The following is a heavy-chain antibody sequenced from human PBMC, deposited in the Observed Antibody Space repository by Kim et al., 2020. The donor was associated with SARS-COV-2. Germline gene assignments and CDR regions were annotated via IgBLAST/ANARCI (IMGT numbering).Heavy chain of an antibody. Sequence: GGSLRLSCAASGFTFSSYSMNWVRQAPGKGLEWVSYISSSSSTIYYADSVKGRFTISRDNAKNSLYLQMNSLRDEDTAVYYCARDYCGGDCYSPYYYYGMDVWGQGTTVTVSS. D-gene: IGHD2-21*02. CDR2: ISSSSSTI. CDR3: ARDYCGGDCYSPYYYYGMDV. V-gene: IGHV3-48*02. J-gene: IGHJ6*02. CDR1: GFTFSSYS.